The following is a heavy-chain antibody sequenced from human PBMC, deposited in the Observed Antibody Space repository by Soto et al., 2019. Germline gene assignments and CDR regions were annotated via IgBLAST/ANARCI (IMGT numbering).Heavy chain of an antibody. Sequence: SVKVSCKASGGTFNSYAISWVRQAPGQGLEWMGGIIPIFGTANYAQKFQGRVTITADKSTSTAYMELSSLRSEDTAVYYCAREGLAYDSSGYYDYWGQGTLVTVSS. CDR2: IIPIFGTA. V-gene: IGHV1-69*06. CDR1: GGTFNSYA. CDR3: AREGLAYDSSGYYDY. D-gene: IGHD3-22*01. J-gene: IGHJ4*02.